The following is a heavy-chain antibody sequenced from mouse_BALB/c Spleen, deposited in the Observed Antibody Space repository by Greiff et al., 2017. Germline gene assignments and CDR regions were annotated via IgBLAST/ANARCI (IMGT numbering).Heavy chain of an antibody. CDR1: GFTFSSYA. J-gene: IGHJ4*01. D-gene: IGHD1-1*01. CDR3: ARGYGEYAMDY. Sequence: EVKLMESGGGLVKPGGSLKLSCAASGFTFSSYAMSWVRQSPEKRLEWVAEISSGGSYTYYPDTVTGRFTISRDNAKNTLYLEMSSLRSEDTAMYYCARGYGEYAMDYWGQGTSVTVSS. CDR2: ISSGGSYT. V-gene: IGHV5-9-4*01.